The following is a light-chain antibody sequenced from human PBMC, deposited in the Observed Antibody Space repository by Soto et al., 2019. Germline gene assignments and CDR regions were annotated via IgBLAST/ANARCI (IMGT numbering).Light chain of an antibody. J-gene: IGKJ2*01. V-gene: IGKV1-5*03. CDR2: KAS. Sequence: DIQMTQSPSTLSASVGDRVTITCRASQRISNWLAWYQQKPGKAPKLLIYKASILESGVPSRFSGRGSETEFTLTINSLQPDDFTTYYCQQFDSYSSTFGQGTRLEIK. CDR3: QQFDSYSST. CDR1: QRISNW.